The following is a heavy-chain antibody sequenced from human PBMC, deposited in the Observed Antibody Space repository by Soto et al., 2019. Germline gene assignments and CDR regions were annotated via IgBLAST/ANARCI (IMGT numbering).Heavy chain of an antibody. V-gene: IGHV3-53*04. J-gene: IGHJ6*03. CDR2: IYSGGST. CDR1: GFTVSSNY. Sequence: GGSLRLSCAASGFTVSSNYMSWVRQAPGKGLEWVSVIYSGGSTYYADSVKGRFTISRHNSKNTLYLQMNSLRAEDTAVYYCARGGSSSFHYYYYMDVWGKGTTVTVSS. D-gene: IGHD6-6*01. CDR3: ARGGSSSFHYYYYMDV.